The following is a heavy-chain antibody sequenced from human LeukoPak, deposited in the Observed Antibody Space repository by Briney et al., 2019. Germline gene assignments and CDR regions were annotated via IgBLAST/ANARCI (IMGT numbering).Heavy chain of an antibody. CDR1: GYSFTSYW. V-gene: IGHV5-51*01. J-gene: IGHJ5*02. Sequence: GESLKISCXGSGYSFTSYWIGWVRQMPGKGLEWMGIIYPGDSDTRYSPSFQGQVTISADKSISTAYLQWSSLKASDTAMYYCARLEYSSSWYLDPWGQGTLVTVSS. CDR2: IYPGDSDT. D-gene: IGHD6-13*01. CDR3: ARLEYSSSWYLDP.